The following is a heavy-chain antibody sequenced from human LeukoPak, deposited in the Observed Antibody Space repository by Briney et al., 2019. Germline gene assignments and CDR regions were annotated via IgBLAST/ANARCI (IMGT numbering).Heavy chain of an antibody. CDR1: GGSISSSSYY. CDR2: IYYSGST. D-gene: IGHD6-13*01. V-gene: IGHV4-39*07. J-gene: IGHJ5*02. CDR3: ARIYSSSWFLNWFDP. Sequence: SETLSLTCTVSGGSISSSSYYWGWIRQPPGNGLEWIGSIYYSGSTYYNPSLKSRVTISLDTSRNQFSLKLNSVTAADTAVYYCARIYSSSWFLNWFDPWGQGTLVTVSS.